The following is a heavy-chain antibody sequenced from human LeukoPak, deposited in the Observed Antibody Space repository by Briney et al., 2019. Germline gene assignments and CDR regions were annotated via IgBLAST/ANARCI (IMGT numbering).Heavy chain of an antibody. CDR3: ARHVIAVAGLEVLDY. V-gene: IGHV4-39*01. D-gene: IGHD6-19*01. Sequence: SETLSLTCTVSGGSISSSSYYWGWIRQPPGKGLEWIGSIYYSGSTYYNPSLKSRVTISVDTSKNQFSLKLSSVTAADTAVYYCARHVIAVAGLEVLDYWGQGTLVTVSS. J-gene: IGHJ4*02. CDR1: GGSISSSSYY. CDR2: IYYSGST.